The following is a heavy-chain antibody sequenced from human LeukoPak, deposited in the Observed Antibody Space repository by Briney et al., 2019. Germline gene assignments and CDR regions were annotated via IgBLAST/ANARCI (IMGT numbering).Heavy chain of an antibody. Sequence: ASVKVSCKASGYTFTSYYMHWVRQAPGQGLEWMGIINPSGGSTSYAQKFQGRVTMTRDTSTSTVYMELSSLRSEATAVYYCARGPRLVVVTAIPFDYWDQGTLLTVSS. CDR3: ARGPRLVVVTAIPFDY. D-gene: IGHD2-21*02. CDR1: GYTFTSYY. V-gene: IGHV1-46*01. CDR2: INPSGGST. J-gene: IGHJ4*02.